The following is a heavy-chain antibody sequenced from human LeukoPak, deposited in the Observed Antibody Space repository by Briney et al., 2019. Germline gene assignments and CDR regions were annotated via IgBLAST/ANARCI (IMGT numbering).Heavy chain of an antibody. J-gene: IGHJ4*02. CDR2: IYYSGST. V-gene: IGHV4-39*01. CDR3: ARRGSSGRSFDY. D-gene: IGHD3-22*01. CDR1: GASISSYY. Sequence: SETLSLTCTVSGASISSYYWGWIRQPPGKGLEWIGSIYYSGSTYYNPSLKSRVTISVDTSKNQFSLKLSSVTAADTAVYYCARRGSSGRSFDYWGQGTLVTVSS.